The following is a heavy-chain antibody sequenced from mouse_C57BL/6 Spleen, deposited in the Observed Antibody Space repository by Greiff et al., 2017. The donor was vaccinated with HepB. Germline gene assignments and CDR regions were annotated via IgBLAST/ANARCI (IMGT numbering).Heavy chain of an antibody. CDR1: GYTFTDYY. CDR2: IYPGSGKT. J-gene: IGHJ1*03. CDR3: ARGPEYGNWYFDV. Sequence: VQLQQSGAELVRPGASVKLSCKASGYTFTDYYINWVKQRPGQGLEWIARIYPGSGKTYYNEKFKGKATLTAEKSSSTAYMQLSSLTSEDSAVYFCARGPEYGNWYFDVWGTGTTVTVSS. V-gene: IGHV1-76*01. D-gene: IGHD2-1*01.